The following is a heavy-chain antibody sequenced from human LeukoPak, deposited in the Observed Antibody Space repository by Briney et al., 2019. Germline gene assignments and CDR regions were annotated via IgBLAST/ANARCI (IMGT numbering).Heavy chain of an antibody. CDR3: ARGGLATADVDY. Sequence: ASVKVSCKASGGTFSSYAISWVRQAPGQRLEWMGWINAGNGNTKYSQKFQGRVTITRDTSASTAYMELSSLRSEDTAVYYCARGGLATADVDYWGQGTLSPSPQ. CDR2: INAGNGNT. V-gene: IGHV1-3*01. CDR1: GGTFSSYA. D-gene: IGHD5-24*01. J-gene: IGHJ4*02.